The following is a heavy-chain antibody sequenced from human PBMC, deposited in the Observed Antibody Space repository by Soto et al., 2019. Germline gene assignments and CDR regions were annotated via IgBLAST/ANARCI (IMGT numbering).Heavy chain of an antibody. Sequence: QVQLQESGPGLVKPSQTLSLTCTVSGGSISSGDYYWSWIRQPPGKGLEWIGYIYYSGSTYYNPSLKSRVTISVDTSKNQFSLKLSSVTAADTAVYYCARVGRFFAHTEPFDYWGQGTLVTVSS. V-gene: IGHV4-30-4*01. J-gene: IGHJ4*02. CDR1: GGSISSGDYY. D-gene: IGHD3-3*01. CDR2: IYYSGST. CDR3: ARVGRFFAHTEPFDY.